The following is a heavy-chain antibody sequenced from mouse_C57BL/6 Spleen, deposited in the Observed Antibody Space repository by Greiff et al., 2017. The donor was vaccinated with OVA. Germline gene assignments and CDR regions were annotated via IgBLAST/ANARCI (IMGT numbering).Heavy chain of an antibody. CDR3: ARIHGYDYAMDY. D-gene: IGHD2-2*01. CDR2: INPNNGGT. J-gene: IGHJ4*01. Sequence: EVQLQQSGPELVKPGASVKISCKASGYTFTDYYMNWVKQSHGKSLEWIGDINPNNGGTSYNQKFKGKATLTVDKSSSTAYMELRSLTSEDSAVYYCARIHGYDYAMDYWGQGTSVTVSS. CDR1: GYTFTDYY. V-gene: IGHV1-26*01.